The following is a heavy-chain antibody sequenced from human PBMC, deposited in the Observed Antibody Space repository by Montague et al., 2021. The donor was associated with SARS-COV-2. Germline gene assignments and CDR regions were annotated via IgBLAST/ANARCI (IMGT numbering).Heavy chain of an antibody. CDR1: GFTFSSYG. CDR3: AKEIIEVAADWYFDL. Sequence: SLRLSCAASGFTFSSYGMHWVRQAPGKGLEWVAVIWYDGSNKYYVDSVKGRFTISRDNSKNTLYLQMNSLRAEDTAVYYCAKEIIEVAADWYFDLWGRGTLVTVSS. J-gene: IGHJ2*01. CDR2: IWYDGSNK. V-gene: IGHV3-33*06. D-gene: IGHD6-19*01.